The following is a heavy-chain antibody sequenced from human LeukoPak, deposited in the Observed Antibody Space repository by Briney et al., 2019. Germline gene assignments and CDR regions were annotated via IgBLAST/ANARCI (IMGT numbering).Heavy chain of an antibody. J-gene: IGHJ4*02. CDR1: GFSLSRYW. CDR2: ISSSGSTI. CDR3: AREAAGTWFLDY. V-gene: IGHV3-48*04. D-gene: IGHD6-13*01. Sequence: GGSLRLSCAASGFSLSRYWMSWVRQAPGEGLEWVSYISSSGSTIYYADSVKGRFTISRDNAKNSLYLQMNSLRAEDTAVYYCAREAAGTWFLDYWGQGTLVTVSS.